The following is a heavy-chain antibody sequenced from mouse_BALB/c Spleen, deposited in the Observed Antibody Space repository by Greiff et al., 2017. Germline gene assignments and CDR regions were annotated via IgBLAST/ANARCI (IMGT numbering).Heavy chain of an antibody. CDR2: INPSNGGT. Sequence: QVQLKQSGAELVKPGASVKLSCKASGYTFTSYYMYWVKQRPGQGLEWIGEINPSNGGTNFNEKFKSKATLTVDKSSSTAYMQLSSLTSEDSAVYYCTRAYYRRGFAYWGQGTLVTVSA. D-gene: IGHD2-14*01. J-gene: IGHJ3*01. V-gene: IGHV1S81*02. CDR1: GYTFTSYY. CDR3: TRAYYRRGFAY.